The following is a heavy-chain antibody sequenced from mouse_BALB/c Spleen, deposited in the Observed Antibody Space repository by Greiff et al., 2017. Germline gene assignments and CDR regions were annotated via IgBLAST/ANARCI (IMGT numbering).Heavy chain of an antibody. CDR1: GFTFSSYT. V-gene: IGHV5-6-4*01. CDR2: ISSGGSYT. D-gene: IGHD1-1*01. J-gene: IGHJ1*01. Sequence: EVMLVESGGGLVKPGGSLKLSCAASGFTFSSYTMSWVRQTPGKRLEWVATISSGGSYTYYPDSVKGRFTISRDNAKNTLYLQMSSLKSEDTAMYYCARGDYGSRNWYFDVWGAGTTVTVSS. CDR3: ARGDYGSRNWYFDV.